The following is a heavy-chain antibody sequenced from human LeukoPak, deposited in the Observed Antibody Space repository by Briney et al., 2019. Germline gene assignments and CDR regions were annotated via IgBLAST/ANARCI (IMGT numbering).Heavy chain of an antibody. Sequence: ASVEVSCKASGGTLSSYAISWVRQAPGQGLEWMGRIIPILGMANYAQKFQGKVTITADRSTSTAYMELSSLRSEDTAVYYCTRDEEAAAGTTDYWGQGTLVTVSS. J-gene: IGHJ4*02. CDR2: IIPILGMA. D-gene: IGHD6-13*01. CDR1: GGTLSSYA. CDR3: TRDEEAAAGTTDY. V-gene: IGHV1-69*04.